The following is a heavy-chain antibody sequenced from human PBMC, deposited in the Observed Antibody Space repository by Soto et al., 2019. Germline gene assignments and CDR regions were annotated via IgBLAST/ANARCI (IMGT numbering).Heavy chain of an antibody. V-gene: IGHV3-23*01. D-gene: IGHD5-18*01. Sequence: GGSLRLSCAASGFTFSSCAMGWVRQAPGKGLEWVSDIIDSGASTYYADSVQGRLTISRDNAKNTLYLQMNSLRAEDTAVYYCVRGDGDYNDGNGYLARHWGQGTLVTVSS. CDR1: GFTFSSCA. CDR3: VRGDGDYNDGNGYLARH. CDR2: IIDSGAST. J-gene: IGHJ4*02.